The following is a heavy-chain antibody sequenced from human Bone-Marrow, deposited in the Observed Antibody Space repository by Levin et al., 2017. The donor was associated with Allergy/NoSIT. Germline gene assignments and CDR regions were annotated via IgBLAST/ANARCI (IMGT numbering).Heavy chain of an antibody. J-gene: IGHJ5*02. CDR1: GGSITSYF. CDR2: ITYSGTT. D-gene: IGHD2-2*01. CDR3: ASVPGPAHTWFDP. V-gene: IGHV4-59*08. Sequence: PSETLSLTCTISGGSITSYFWSWVRQPPGKSLEWVGYITYSGTTHYNPSLKSRVTMSIDTSKKQFALKLSSVTAADTAMYYCASVPGPAHTWFDPWGQGTLVTVSS.